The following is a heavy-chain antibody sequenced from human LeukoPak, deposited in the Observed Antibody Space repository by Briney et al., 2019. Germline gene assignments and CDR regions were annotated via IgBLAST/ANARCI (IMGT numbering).Heavy chain of an antibody. V-gene: IGHV4-59*12. CDR3: ARVAAGKGYPFDY. CDR2: IYYSGST. D-gene: IGHD6-13*01. Sequence: PSETLSLTCTVSGGSISSYYWSWIRQPPGKGLEWIGYIYYSGSTNYNPSLKSRVTISVDTSKNQFSLKVTSVTAADTAVYYCARVAAGKGYPFDYWGQGTLVTVSS. J-gene: IGHJ4*02. CDR1: GGSISSYY.